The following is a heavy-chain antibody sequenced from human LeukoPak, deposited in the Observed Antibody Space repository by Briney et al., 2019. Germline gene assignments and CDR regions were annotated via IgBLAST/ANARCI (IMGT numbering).Heavy chain of an antibody. CDR2: IYYSGST. CDR3: ARDGSSGWYKGGFVDY. D-gene: IGHD6-19*01. J-gene: IGHJ4*02. Sequence: PSETLSLTCTVSGGSISSSSYYWGWIRQPPGKGLEWIGSIYYSGSTYYNPSLKSRVTISVDTSKNQFSLKLSFVTAADTAVYYCARDGSSGWYKGGFVDYWGQGTLVTVSS. V-gene: IGHV4-39*07. CDR1: GGSISSSSYY.